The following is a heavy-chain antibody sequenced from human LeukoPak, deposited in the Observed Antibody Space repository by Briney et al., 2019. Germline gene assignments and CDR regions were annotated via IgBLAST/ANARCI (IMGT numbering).Heavy chain of an antibody. Sequence: GGSLRLSCAGSGFTFSGFAMHWIRQAPGKGLEWVAATSYQGRDKYYADAVSGRFTISRDNSKNTLHLEMNSLRTDDTAVYYCTKERGGGGRRINLMVGGYGPWGQGTQVTVSS. CDR2: TSYQGRDK. J-gene: IGHJ5*02. V-gene: IGHV3-30*04. CDR1: GFTFSGFA. D-gene: IGHD3-22*01. CDR3: TKERGGGGRRINLMVGGYGP.